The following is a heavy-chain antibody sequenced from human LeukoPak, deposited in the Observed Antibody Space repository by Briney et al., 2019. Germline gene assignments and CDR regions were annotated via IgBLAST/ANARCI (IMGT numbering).Heavy chain of an antibody. Sequence: ASVTVSCTASESTFTSYFMHWVRQAPGQGLEWMGIISPSGGSATYAQKFQARVTLTKDTSTSTVYMELSSLRSEDTAVYYCARGSSGYYAPFDYWGQGTLVTVSS. J-gene: IGHJ4*02. D-gene: IGHD3-22*01. V-gene: IGHV1-46*01. CDR3: ARGSSGYYAPFDY. CDR2: ISPSGGSA. CDR1: ESTFTSYF.